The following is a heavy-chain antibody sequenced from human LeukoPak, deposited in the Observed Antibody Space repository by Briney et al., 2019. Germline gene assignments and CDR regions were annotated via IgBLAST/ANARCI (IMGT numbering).Heavy chain of an antibody. V-gene: IGHV3-21*01. J-gene: IGHJ4*02. Sequence: GGSLRLSCAASGLSFSTYSMSWVRQAPGKGLEWVSSISSSSSYIYYADSVKGRFTISRDNAKNSLYLQMNSLRAEDTALYYCARGGSYGGYHSYWGQGTLVTVSS. CDR3: ARGGSYGGYHSY. CDR1: GLSFSTYS. D-gene: IGHD4-23*01. CDR2: ISSSSSYI.